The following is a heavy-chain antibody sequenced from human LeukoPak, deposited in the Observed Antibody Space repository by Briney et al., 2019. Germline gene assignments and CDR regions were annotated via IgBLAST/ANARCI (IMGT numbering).Heavy chain of an antibody. CDR2: IRTSGGTI. Sequence: GGSLRLSCAASGFTFSDYYMSWIRQAPGKGLEWVSYIRTSGGTIDYADSVKGRFTISRDNAKNSLYLQMNSLRAEDTAVYYCARDTSVMVRGVITPLFWGQGTLVTVSS. D-gene: IGHD3-10*01. CDR1: GFTFSDYY. CDR3: ARDTSVMVRGVITPLF. J-gene: IGHJ4*02. V-gene: IGHV3-11*01.